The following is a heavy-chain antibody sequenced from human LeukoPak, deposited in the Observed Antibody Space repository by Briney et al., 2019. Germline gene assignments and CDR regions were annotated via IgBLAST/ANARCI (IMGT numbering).Heavy chain of an antibody. CDR1: GYTFTGYY. D-gene: IGHD1/OR15-1a*01. V-gene: IGHV1-2*02. J-gene: IGHJ3*01. CDR2: IKPSTGAT. Sequence: ASVKVSCKASGYTFTGYYLHWMRQAPGQGLEWVGWIKPSTGATNYAQKFQGRVSMTSDTSNSTSYMEMSSLTSDDTAVYYCAREFRTPTWSYDAFDLWGQGTMVTISS. CDR3: AREFRTPTWSYDAFDL.